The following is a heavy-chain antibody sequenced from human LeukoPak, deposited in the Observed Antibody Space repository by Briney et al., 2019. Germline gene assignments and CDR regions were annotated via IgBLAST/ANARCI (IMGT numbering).Heavy chain of an antibody. J-gene: IGHJ6*03. V-gene: IGHV4-34*01. D-gene: IGHD3-10*01. Sequence: SETLSLTCAVYGGSFSGYYWSWIRQPPGKGLEWIGEINHSGSTNYNPSLKSRVTISVDTSKNQFSLKLSSVTAADTAVYYCARGRVKYYYGSGTQRYMDVWGKGTTVTVSS. CDR2: INHSGST. CDR3: ARGRVKYYYGSGTQRYMDV. CDR1: GGSFSGYY.